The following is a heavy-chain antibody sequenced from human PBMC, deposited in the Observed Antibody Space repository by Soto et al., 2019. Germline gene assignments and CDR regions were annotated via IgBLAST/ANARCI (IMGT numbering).Heavy chain of an antibody. J-gene: IGHJ5*02. Sequence: QVQLVESAGGVVQPGRSLRLSCAASGFTFSSYGMHWVRQAPGKGLEWVAVIWYDGSNKYYADSVKGRFTISRDNSKNTLYLQMNSLRAEDTAVYYCARDVTAMVTANWFDPWGQGTLVTVSS. CDR3: ARDVTAMVTANWFDP. V-gene: IGHV3-33*01. D-gene: IGHD5-18*01. CDR1: GFTFSSYG. CDR2: IWYDGSNK.